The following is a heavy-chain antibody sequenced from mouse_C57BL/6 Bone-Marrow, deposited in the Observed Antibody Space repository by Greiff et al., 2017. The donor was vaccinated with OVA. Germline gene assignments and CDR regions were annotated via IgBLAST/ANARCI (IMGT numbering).Heavy chain of an antibody. J-gene: IGHJ2*01. D-gene: IGHD4-1*01. CDR2: ISDGGSYT. CDR1: GFTFSSYA. CDR3: AREAGNY. Sequence: EVKLMESGGGLVKPGGSLKLSCAASGFTFSSYAMSWVRQTPEKRLEWVATISDGGSYTYYPDNVQGRFTISRDNAKNNLYLQMSHLKSEDTAMYYCAREAGNYWGQGTTLTVSS. V-gene: IGHV5-4*01.